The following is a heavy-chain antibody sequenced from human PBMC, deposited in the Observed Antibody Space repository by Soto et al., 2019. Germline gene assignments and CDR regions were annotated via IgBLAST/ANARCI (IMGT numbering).Heavy chain of an antibody. D-gene: IGHD6-6*01. CDR3: ARVASPLSSSSDFEHHGMDV. CDR1: AGSISSGSYY. Sequence: SETLSLTCTVSAGSISSGSYYWSWIRQPPGKGLEWIGYIYYSGSTNYIPSLKSRVTISVDTSKNQSSLKLSSVTAADTAVYYCARVASPLSSSSDFEHHGMDVWGQGTTVTVSS. CDR2: IYYSGST. J-gene: IGHJ6*02. V-gene: IGHV4-61*01.